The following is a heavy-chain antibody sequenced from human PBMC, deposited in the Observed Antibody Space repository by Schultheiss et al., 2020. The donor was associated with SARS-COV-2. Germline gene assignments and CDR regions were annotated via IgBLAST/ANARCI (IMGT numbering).Heavy chain of an antibody. CDR3: AREGGSGYYYYYYGMDV. V-gene: IGHV3-33*01. Sequence: GGSLRLSCAASGFTFSSYGMHWVRQAPGKGLEWVAVIWYDGSNKYYADSVKGRFTISRDNSKNTLYLQMNSLRAEDTAVYYCAREGGSGYYYYYYGMDVWGQGTTVTVSS. CDR1: GFTFSSYG. J-gene: IGHJ6*02. D-gene: IGHD3-3*01. CDR2: IWYDGSNK.